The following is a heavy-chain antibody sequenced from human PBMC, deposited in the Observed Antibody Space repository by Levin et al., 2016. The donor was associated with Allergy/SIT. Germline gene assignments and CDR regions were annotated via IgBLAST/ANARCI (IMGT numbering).Heavy chain of an antibody. J-gene: IGHJ2*01. CDR2: IWYDGSNK. CDR3: ARDSVNGPGEWYFDL. D-gene: IGHD2-8*01. Sequence: GESLKISCAASGFTFSSYGMHWVRQAPGKGLEWVAVIWYDGSNKYYADSVKGRFTISRDNSKNTLYLQMNSLRAEDTAVYYCARDSVNGPGEWYFDLWGRGTLVTVSS. V-gene: IGHV3-33*01. CDR1: GFTFSSYG.